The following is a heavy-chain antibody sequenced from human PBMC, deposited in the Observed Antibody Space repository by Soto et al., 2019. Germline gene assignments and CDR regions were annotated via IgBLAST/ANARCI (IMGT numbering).Heavy chain of an antibody. CDR1: GLTFSSYA. Sequence: PGGSLRLSCAASGLTFSSYAMTWVRQAPGKRLEWVSAIGASGGSIYYADSVKGRFTISRDNSKNTLYLQMNSLRADDSGVYYCAKDPYSGVLVPVAIGFDPWGPGTLVTVSS. CDR3: AKDPYSGVLVPVAIGFDP. D-gene: IGHD2-2*01. CDR2: IGASGGSI. V-gene: IGHV3-23*01. J-gene: IGHJ5*02.